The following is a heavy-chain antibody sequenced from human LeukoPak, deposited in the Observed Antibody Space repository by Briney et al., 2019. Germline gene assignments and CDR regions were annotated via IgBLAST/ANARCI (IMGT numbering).Heavy chain of an antibody. J-gene: IGHJ3*02. Sequence: SETLSLTCAVYGGSFSGYYWSWIRQPPGQGLEWIGEINHSGSTNYNPSLKSRVTISVGTSKNQFSLKLSSVTAADTAVYYCASRRYYDFWSGPTDAFDIWGQGTMVTVSS. CDR3: ASRRYYDFWSGPTDAFDI. D-gene: IGHD3-3*01. CDR1: GGSFSGYY. CDR2: INHSGST. V-gene: IGHV4-34*01.